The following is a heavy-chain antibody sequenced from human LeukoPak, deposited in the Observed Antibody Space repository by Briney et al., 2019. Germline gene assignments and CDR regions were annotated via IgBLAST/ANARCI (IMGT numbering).Heavy chain of an antibody. Sequence: SETLSLTCTVSGGSISYYYWDWIRQVPGKGLEWIGYIYSSGTTNYNPSLKSRVTISIDTSKNQFSLNLTSVTAADTAVYYCARDPDYWGQGNLVTVSS. CDR3: ARDPDY. J-gene: IGHJ4*02. CDR1: GGSISYYY. V-gene: IGHV4-59*01. CDR2: IYSSGTT.